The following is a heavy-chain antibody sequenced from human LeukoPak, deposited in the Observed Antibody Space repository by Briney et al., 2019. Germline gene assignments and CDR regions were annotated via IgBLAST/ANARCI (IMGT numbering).Heavy chain of an antibody. CDR2: IRSKANSYAT. D-gene: IGHD3-22*01. Sequence: GGSLRLSCAASGFTFSGSAMHWVRQASGKGLEWVGRIRSKANSYATAYAASVKGRFTISRDDSKNTAYLQMNSLKTEDTAVYYCTRGHYYDSSGYYLELGYWGQGTLVTVSS. CDR3: TRGHYYDSSGYYLELGY. V-gene: IGHV3-73*01. CDR1: GFTFSGSA. J-gene: IGHJ4*02.